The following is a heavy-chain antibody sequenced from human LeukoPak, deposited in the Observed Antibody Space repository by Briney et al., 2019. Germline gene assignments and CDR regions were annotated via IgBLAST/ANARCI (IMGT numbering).Heavy chain of an antibody. J-gene: IGHJ2*01. CDR1: GYTFTSYG. D-gene: IGHD4-17*01. Sequence: VASVKVSCKASGYTFTSYGITWVRQAPGQGLEWMGWISAYNGDTNFAQQLQGRVTMTTDTSTSTAYMELRSLTSDDTAVYYCARGRTTVTSLRYLDLWGRGTLVTVSS. CDR3: ARGRTTVTSLRYLDL. V-gene: IGHV1-18*01. CDR2: ISAYNGDT.